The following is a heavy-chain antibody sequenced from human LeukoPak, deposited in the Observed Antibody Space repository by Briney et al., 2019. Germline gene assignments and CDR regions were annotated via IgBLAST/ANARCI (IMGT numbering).Heavy chain of an antibody. J-gene: IGHJ3*02. V-gene: IGHV4-34*01. CDR1: GGSFSGYY. D-gene: IGHD4-23*01. CDR3: ARVPTVVTPHAFDI. Sequence: SETLSLTCAVYGGSFSGYYWSWIRQPPGKGLEWIGEINHSGSTNYNPSLKSRVTISVDTSKNQFSLKLSSVTAADTAVYYCARVPTVVTPHAFDIWGQGTMVTVSS. CDR2: INHSGST.